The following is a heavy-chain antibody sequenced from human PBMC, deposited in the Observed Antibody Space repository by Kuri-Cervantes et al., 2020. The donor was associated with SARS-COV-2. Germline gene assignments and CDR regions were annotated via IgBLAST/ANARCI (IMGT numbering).Heavy chain of an antibody. Sequence: LSLTCAASGFTFSSYGMHWVRQAPGKGLEWVAVISYDGSNKYYADSVKGRFTISRDNSKNTLYLQMNSLRAEDTAVYYCAREDHDFWSGYVDYWGQGTLVTVSS. D-gene: IGHD3-3*01. CDR2: ISYDGSNK. CDR3: AREDHDFWSGYVDY. J-gene: IGHJ4*02. V-gene: IGHV3-30*19. CDR1: GFTFSSYG.